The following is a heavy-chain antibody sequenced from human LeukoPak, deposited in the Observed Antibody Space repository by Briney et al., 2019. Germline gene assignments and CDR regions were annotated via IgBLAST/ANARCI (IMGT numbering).Heavy chain of an antibody. CDR3: ARGGGPRYCSSTSCYLR. CDR2: TNPNSGGT. CDR1: GYTFTGYY. V-gene: IGHV1-2*02. D-gene: IGHD2-2*01. Sequence: ASVKVSCKASGYTFTGYYMHWVRQAPGQGLEWMGWTNPNSGGTNYAQKFQGRVTMTRDTSISTAYMELSRLRSDDTAVYYCARGGGPRYCSSTSCYLRWGQGTLVTVSS. J-gene: IGHJ4*02.